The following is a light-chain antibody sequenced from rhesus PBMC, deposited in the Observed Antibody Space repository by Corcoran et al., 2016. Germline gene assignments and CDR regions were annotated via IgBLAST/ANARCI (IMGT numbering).Light chain of an antibody. V-gene: IGKV1-22*01. Sequence: DIQMTQSPSSLSASVGDTVTITCRASPSISSWLAWYQQKPGKAPKILIYKASSLQSGVPSRFSGSGSVTDFPLTISSLQPEDFATYYCLQYSSSPFTFGPGTKLDIK. CDR3: LQYSSSPFT. CDR1: PSISSW. J-gene: IGKJ3*01. CDR2: KAS.